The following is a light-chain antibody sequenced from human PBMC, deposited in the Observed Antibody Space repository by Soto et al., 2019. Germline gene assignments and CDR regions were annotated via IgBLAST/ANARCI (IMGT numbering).Light chain of an antibody. J-gene: IGKJ1*01. CDR2: DAS. V-gene: IGKV3-20*01. Sequence: EIVWTQSPGTLSLSPGERATLSCRASQSVSSSYLAWYQQKPGQAPRLLIYDASNRATGIPDRFSGSGSGTDFTLTISSLQSEDFAVYYCQQYNNWPRPFGQGTKVDIK. CDR3: QQYNNWPRP. CDR1: QSVSSSY.